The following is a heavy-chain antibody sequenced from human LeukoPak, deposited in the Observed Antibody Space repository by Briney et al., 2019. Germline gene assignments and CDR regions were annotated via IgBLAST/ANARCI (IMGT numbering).Heavy chain of an antibody. V-gene: IGHV3-30*02. CDR1: GLSFSTCG. CDR2: IRYDGGDK. CDR3: AKEGPVYYDFWSGYYNPNWFDP. Sequence: GGSLRLSCAASGLSFSTCGMHWVRQAPGKGLEWVAFIRYDGGDKYYADSVKGRFTISRDNSKNTLYLQMNSLRAEDTAVYYCAKEGPVYYDFWSGYYNPNWFDPWGQGTLVTVSS. J-gene: IGHJ5*02. D-gene: IGHD3-3*01.